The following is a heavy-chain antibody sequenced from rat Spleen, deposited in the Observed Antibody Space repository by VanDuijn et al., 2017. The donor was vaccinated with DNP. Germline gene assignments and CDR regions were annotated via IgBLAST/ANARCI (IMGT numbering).Heavy chain of an antibody. J-gene: IGHJ3*01. Sequence: EVQLVESGGGLVHPGKSLKLSCIVSGFTFNNHYMAWVRQAPTKGLEWVAYISYDGGSTYYGDSVKGRFTISRDNAKSTLYLQMNSLRSEDMATYYCARPWELGFAYWGQGTLVTVSS. V-gene: IGHV5-22*01. CDR2: ISYDGGST. CDR3: ARPWELGFAY. CDR1: GFTFNNHY. D-gene: IGHD5-1*01.